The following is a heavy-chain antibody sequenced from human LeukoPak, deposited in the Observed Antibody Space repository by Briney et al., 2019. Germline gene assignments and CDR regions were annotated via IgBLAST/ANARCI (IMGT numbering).Heavy chain of an antibody. V-gene: IGHV3-30*02. J-gene: IGHJ4*02. D-gene: IGHD3-22*01. CDR2: IQDDGATT. Sequence: GGSLRLSCAASGLTFSNFPMHWVRQAPGKGLEWVALIQDDGATTNYVDSVRGRFTISRDNSKSTVYLQMNSLKPDDAAVYYCATQSITLVVVISPFDYWGQGTLVTVSS. CDR3: ATQSITLVVVISPFDY. CDR1: GLTFSNFP.